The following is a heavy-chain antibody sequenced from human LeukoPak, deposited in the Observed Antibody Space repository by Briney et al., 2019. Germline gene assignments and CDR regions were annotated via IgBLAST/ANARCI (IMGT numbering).Heavy chain of an antibody. CDR3: ARLGGTAIPVKRDY. J-gene: IGHJ4*02. CDR2: ISGSGGDT. CDR1: GFTFSNFL. Sequence: GGSLRLSCAASGFTFSNFLMTWVRQAPGKGPEWVSAISGSGGDTYYADSVKGRFTISRDNSKNTLYLQMNSLRAEDTAVYYCARLGGTAIPVKRDYWGQGTLVTVSS. D-gene: IGHD5-18*01. V-gene: IGHV3-23*01.